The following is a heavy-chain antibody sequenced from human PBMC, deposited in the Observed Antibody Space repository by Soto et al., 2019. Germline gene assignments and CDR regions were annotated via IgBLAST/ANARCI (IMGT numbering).Heavy chain of an antibody. V-gene: IGHV3-48*02. Sequence: PGGSLRLSCAASGFTFISYSMNWVRQAPGKGLEWVSYISSSSTIYYADSVKGRFTISRDNAKNSLYLQMNSLRDEDTAVYYCARAGGAFDIWGQGTMVTVSS. CDR3: ARAGGAFDI. CDR2: ISSSSTI. D-gene: IGHD3-16*01. J-gene: IGHJ3*02. CDR1: GFTFISYS.